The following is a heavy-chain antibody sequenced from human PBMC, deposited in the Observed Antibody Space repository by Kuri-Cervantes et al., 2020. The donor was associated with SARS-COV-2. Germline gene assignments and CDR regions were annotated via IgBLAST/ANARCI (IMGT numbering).Heavy chain of an antibody. V-gene: IGHV3-11*06. D-gene: IGHD3-3*01. CDR2: ISSSSYT. CDR3: ARVSRITIFGVANDAFDI. Sequence: GGSLRLSCAASGFTFSDYYMSWIRQAPGKGLEWVSYISSSSYTNYADSVKGRFTISRDNAKNSLYLQMNSLRAEDTAVYYCARVSRITIFGVANDAFDIWGQGTMVTVSS. J-gene: IGHJ3*02. CDR1: GFTFSDYY.